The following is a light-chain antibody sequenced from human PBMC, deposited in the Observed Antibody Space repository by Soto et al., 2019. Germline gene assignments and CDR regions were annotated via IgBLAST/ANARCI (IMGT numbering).Light chain of an antibody. J-gene: IGKJ4*01. Sequence: DIQMTQSPSSLSASVGDRVTITCQASQDISNYLNWYQQKPGEPPRLLISGASNLEPGVPARFSGSGSGADFTFIISDLQPEDVATYFCQQYDNIILSFGGGTKVEI. CDR1: QDISNY. CDR3: QQYDNIILS. V-gene: IGKV1-33*01. CDR2: GAS.